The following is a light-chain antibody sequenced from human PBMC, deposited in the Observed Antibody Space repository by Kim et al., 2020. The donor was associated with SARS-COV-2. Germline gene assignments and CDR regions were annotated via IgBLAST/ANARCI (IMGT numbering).Light chain of an antibody. CDR3: QQYNSYSRLT. V-gene: IGKV1-5*03. CDR2: KAS. J-gene: IGKJ4*01. CDR1: QGISSW. Sequence: SVGDRVNITCRASQGISSWLTWYQHKPGKAPKLLIYKASSLESGVPSRFSGSGSGTEFTLPIRSLQPDDFASYYCQQYNSYSRLTFGGGTKVDIK.